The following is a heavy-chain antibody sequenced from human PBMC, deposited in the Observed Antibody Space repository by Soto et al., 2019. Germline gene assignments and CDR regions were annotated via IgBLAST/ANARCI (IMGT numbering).Heavy chain of an antibody. CDR2: ISYDGSNK. D-gene: IGHD3-10*01. Sequence: PWWSLRLSCSASVFTFSNYAMHWVRQAPGKGLEWVAVISYDGSNKYYADSVKGRFTISRDNSKNTLYLQMNSLRAEDTAVYYCARYMAPGAFDYWGQGTLVTVSS. J-gene: IGHJ4*02. V-gene: IGHV3-30-3*01. CDR1: VFTFSNYA. CDR3: ARYMAPGAFDY.